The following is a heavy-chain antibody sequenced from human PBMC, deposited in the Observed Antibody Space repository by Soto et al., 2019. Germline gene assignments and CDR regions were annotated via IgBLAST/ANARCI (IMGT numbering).Heavy chain of an antibody. J-gene: IGHJ6*02. CDR3: AREVVVVPAAMREYYGMDV. D-gene: IGHD2-2*01. CDR1: GFTFSSYS. CDR2: ISSSSSTI. V-gene: IGHV3-48*02. Sequence: GGSLRLSCAASGFTFSSYSMNWVRQAPGKGLEWVSYISSSSSTIYYADSVKGRFTISRDNAKNSLYLQMNSLRYEDTAVYYCAREVVVVPAAMREYYGMDVWGQGTTVTVSS.